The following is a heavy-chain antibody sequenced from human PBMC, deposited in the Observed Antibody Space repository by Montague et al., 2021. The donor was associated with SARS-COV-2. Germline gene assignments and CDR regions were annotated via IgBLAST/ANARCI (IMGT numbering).Heavy chain of an antibody. Sequence: PALVKPTQTLTLTCTFSEFSLSTSGMCMTWIRQPPGKALEWLARIDWDGDKYYNTSLKSRLTISKDTSKNLVVLTMTNMDPVDTATYYCARGPSDTYYYNGMDDWGRGTTVTVSS. J-gene: IGHJ6*02. CDR3: ARGPSDTYYYNGMDD. CDR2: IDWDGDK. CDR1: EFSLSTSGMC. V-gene: IGHV2-70*11.